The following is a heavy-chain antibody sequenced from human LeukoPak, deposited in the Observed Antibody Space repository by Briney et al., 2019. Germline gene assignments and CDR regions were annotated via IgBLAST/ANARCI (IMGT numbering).Heavy chain of an antibody. CDR1: GGSISSGDYY. J-gene: IGHJ4*02. Sequence: SETLSLTCTVSGGSISSGDYYWSWIRQPPGKGLEWIGYIYYSGSTYYNPSLKSRVTISVDTSKNQFSLKLSSVTAADTAVYYCARVGPYDFWSGYHAASFDYWGQETLVTVSS. D-gene: IGHD3-3*01. CDR2: IYYSGST. CDR3: ARVGPYDFWSGYHAASFDY. V-gene: IGHV4-30-4*01.